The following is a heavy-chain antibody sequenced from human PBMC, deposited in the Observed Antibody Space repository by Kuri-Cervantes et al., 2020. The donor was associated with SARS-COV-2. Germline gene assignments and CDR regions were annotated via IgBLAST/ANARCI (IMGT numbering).Heavy chain of an antibody. J-gene: IGHJ6*02. CDR3: ALEIMSFFGMDV. Sequence: GGSLRLSCAASGFTFSSYWMSWVRQAPGKGLEWVSVISGSGETIRYADSVQGRFTISRDNSKKMLYLQMKSLRAEDTATYYCALEIMSFFGMDVWGQGTTVTVSS. CDR2: ISGSGETI. CDR1: GFTFSSYW. D-gene: IGHD2-8*01. V-gene: IGHV3-23*01.